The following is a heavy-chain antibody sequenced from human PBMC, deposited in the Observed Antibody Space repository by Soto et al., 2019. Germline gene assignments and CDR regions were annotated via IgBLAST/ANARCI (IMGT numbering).Heavy chain of an antibody. D-gene: IGHD3-3*01. CDR3: SRSRIVFGVPTPFDY. CDR1: GYTFIGYY. J-gene: IGHJ4*02. Sequence: ASVKVSCKASGYTFIGYYIHWVRQAPGQGLEWMGWINPNSGGTNYAQKFQGWVTMTRDTSISTAYMEMSRLRSDDTAIYYCSRSRIVFGVPTPFDYWGQGALVTVSS. CDR2: INPNSGGT. V-gene: IGHV1-2*04.